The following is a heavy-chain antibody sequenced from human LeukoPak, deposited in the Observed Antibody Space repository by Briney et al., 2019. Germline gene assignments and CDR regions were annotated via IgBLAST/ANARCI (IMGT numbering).Heavy chain of an antibody. V-gene: IGHV4-59*12. CDR3: ASRADDFWSGEAWFDP. D-gene: IGHD3-3*01. J-gene: IGHJ5*02. CDR1: GGSISSYY. CDR2: INHSGST. Sequence: PSETLSLTCTVPGGSISSYYWSWIRQPPGKGLEWIGYINHSGSTYYNPSLKSRVTISVDRSKNQFSLKLSSVTAADTAVYYCASRADDFWSGEAWFDPWGQGTLVTVSS.